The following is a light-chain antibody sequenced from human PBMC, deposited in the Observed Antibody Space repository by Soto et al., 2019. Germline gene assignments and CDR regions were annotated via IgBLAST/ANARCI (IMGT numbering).Light chain of an antibody. V-gene: IGKV3-15*01. J-gene: IGKJ1*01. Sequence: IVMTQSPATLSVSPGERATLSCKASQSVRSNLAWYQHKPGQAPRLLIYGASTRATGIPARFSGSASGTDFTLTISSLQSEDFALYYCQQYNNWPRTFGQGTEVGIK. CDR1: QSVRSN. CDR2: GAS. CDR3: QQYNNWPRT.